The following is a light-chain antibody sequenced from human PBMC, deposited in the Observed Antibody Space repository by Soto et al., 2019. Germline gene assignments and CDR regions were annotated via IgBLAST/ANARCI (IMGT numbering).Light chain of an antibody. CDR1: QSVSSN. CDR2: ETS. Sequence: EIVLTQSPATLSVSPGERATLSCRASQSVSSNLAWYQQKPGQAPRLLIYETSTRAADVPARFSGSGSGTEFTLSISSLQSEDFAVYYCQQYKNWPPITFGQGTRLEIK. V-gene: IGKV3-15*01. J-gene: IGKJ5*01. CDR3: QQYKNWPPIT.